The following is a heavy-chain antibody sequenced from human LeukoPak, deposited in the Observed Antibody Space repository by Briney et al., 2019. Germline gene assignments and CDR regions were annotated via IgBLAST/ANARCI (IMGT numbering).Heavy chain of an antibody. Sequence: GGSLRLSCTASGFIVTNNYINWVRQAPGKGLEWVSLVYSGGSTYYADSVKGRFTISRDNSKNMVYLQMNGLRAEDTAMYYCARAPPAVLIDTYGWGQGPLVPVSS. J-gene: IGHJ1*01. CDR1: GFIVTNNY. CDR3: ARAPPAVLIDTYG. D-gene: IGHD2-8*01. CDR2: VYSGGST. V-gene: IGHV3-66*01.